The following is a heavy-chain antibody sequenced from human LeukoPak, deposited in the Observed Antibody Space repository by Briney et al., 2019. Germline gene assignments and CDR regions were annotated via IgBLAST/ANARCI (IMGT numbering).Heavy chain of an antibody. CDR2: IYYSGST. V-gene: IGHV4-59*08. D-gene: IGHD5-24*01. CDR3: ARHRDGYHFDY. CDR1: GGSISSYY. Sequence: PSETLSLTCTVSGGSISSYYWSWIRQPPGKRLEWIGYIYYSGSTNYNPSLKSRVIMSVDTSKNQFSLNLSFVTAADTAVYYCARHRDGYHFDYWGQGTLVTVSS. J-gene: IGHJ4*02.